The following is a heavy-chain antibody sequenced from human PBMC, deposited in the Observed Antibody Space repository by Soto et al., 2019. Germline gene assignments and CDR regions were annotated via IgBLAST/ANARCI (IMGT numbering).Heavy chain of an antibody. CDR1: GYTFTSYD. CDR3: AREGGRGMAV. V-gene: IGHV1-8*01. J-gene: IGHJ6*02. D-gene: IGHD3-16*01. CDR2: MNTNSGNT. Sequence: QVQLVQSGAEVKKPGASVKVSCKASGYTFTSYDITWVRQATGQGLEWMGWMNTNSGNTGYAQKFQGRVTMTRNTSISTAYMELSSLGAEDTAAYYCAREGGRGMAVWGQGPTVTVSS.